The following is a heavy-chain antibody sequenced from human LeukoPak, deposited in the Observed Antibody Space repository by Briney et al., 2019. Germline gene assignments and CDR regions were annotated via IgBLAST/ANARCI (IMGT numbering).Heavy chain of an antibody. J-gene: IGHJ6*03. Sequence: GGSLRLSCAASEFTFISYWMTWVRQAPGKGLEWVANIKQDGSEKYYVDSVKGRFTISRDNAKNSLYLQMNSLRAEDTALYYCAREHYNYYMDVWGKGTTVTVSS. V-gene: IGHV3-7*03. CDR2: IKQDGSEK. CDR3: AREHYNYYMDV. CDR1: EFTFISYW.